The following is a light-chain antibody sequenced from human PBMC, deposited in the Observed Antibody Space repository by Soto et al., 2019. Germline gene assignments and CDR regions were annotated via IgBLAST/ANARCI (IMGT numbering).Light chain of an antibody. J-gene: IGKJ4*01. CDR2: DAT. Sequence: IVLTQSPATLSLSPGERATLSCRASQSVSNSLGWFQQKPGQAPRLLIDDATNRATGIPARFTGSGSGSDFTLTIGSLEPEDFGVYYCRQRYNWPLTFGGGTKVEIK. CDR3: RQRYNWPLT. V-gene: IGKV3-11*01. CDR1: QSVSNS.